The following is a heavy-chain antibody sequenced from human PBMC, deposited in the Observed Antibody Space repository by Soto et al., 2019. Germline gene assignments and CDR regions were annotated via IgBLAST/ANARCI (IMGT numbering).Heavy chain of an antibody. CDR2: ISYDGSNK. D-gene: IGHD4-4*01. J-gene: IGHJ4*02. V-gene: IGHV3-30-3*01. Sequence: GGSLRLSCAASGFTFSSYAMHWVRQAPGKGLEWVALISYDGSNKFYADSVKGRFTISRDNSKNTLYLQMNSLRAEDTAVYYCARSIHHTVPSPLDCWGPGPLVTVSS. CDR3: ARSIHHTVPSPLDC. CDR1: GFTFSSYA.